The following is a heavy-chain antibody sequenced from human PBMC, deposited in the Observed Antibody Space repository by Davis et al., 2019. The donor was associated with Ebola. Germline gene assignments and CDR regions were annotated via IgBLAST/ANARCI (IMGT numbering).Heavy chain of an antibody. V-gene: IGHV1-3*01. CDR3: ARCITMVRGTGWFDP. J-gene: IGHJ5*02. CDR2: INAGNGNT. Sequence: ASVKVSCKASGYTFTSYAMHWVRQAPGQRLEWMGWINAGNGNTKYSQKFQGRVTITRDTSASTAYMELSSLRSEDTAVYYCARCITMVRGTGWFDPWGQGTLVTVSS. CDR1: GYTFTSYA. D-gene: IGHD3-10*01.